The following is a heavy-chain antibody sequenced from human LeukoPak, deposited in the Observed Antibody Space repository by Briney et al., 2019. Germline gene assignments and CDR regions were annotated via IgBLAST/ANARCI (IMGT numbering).Heavy chain of an antibody. Sequence: PGGSLRLSCAASGFIVSSNYMNWVRQAPGKGLEWVSVIYTGGNTYYADSVKGRFTISRDNSKNTVYLQMNSLRTDDTAVYYCASVRYFDWLVDNWGQGTLVTVSS. D-gene: IGHD3-9*01. CDR2: IYTGGNT. V-gene: IGHV3-53*05. J-gene: IGHJ4*02. CDR1: GFIVSSNY. CDR3: ASVRYFDWLVDN.